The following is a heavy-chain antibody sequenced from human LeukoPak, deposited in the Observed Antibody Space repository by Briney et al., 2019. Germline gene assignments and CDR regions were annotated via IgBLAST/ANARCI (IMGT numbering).Heavy chain of an antibody. CDR1: GYTFTGYY. D-gene: IGHD3-16*02. J-gene: IGHJ4*02. CDR3: ARSVRGDYVWGSYRKGFDY. CDR2: INPNSGGT. Sequence: ASVKVSCKASGYTFTGYYMHWVRQAPGQGREWMGRINPNSGGTNYAQKFQGRVTMTRDTSISTAYMELSRLRSDDTAVYYCARSVRGDYVWGSYRKGFDYWGQGTLVTVSS. V-gene: IGHV1-2*06.